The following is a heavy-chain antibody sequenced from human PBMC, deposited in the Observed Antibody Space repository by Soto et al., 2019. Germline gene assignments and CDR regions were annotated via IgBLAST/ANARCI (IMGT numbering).Heavy chain of an antibody. CDR1: GGTFNSHT. CDR3: ARDERGYNYVSDYGLDI. CDR2: IIPTLDIV. Sequence: QVQLVQSEAELKKPGSSVKVSCEASGGTFNSHTIIAWVRQAPGQGPEWRGRIIPTLDIVDYAQKFQDRVTITADRPTNTAFMELRSLVSEDTAVYYCARDERGYNYVSDYGLDIWGQGTTVTVS. J-gene: IGHJ6*02. D-gene: IGHD5-18*01. V-gene: IGHV1-69*08.